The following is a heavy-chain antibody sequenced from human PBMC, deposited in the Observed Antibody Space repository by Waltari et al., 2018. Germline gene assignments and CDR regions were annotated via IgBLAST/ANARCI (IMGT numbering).Heavy chain of an antibody. J-gene: IGHJ6*02. V-gene: IGHV1-69*12. D-gene: IGHD6-19*01. Sequence: QVQLVQSGAEVKKPGSSVKVSCKASGGTFSSYAISWVRQAPGQGLEWMGGIIPIFGTANYAQKCQGRVTITADESTSTAYMELSSLRSEDTAVYYCARGTVAGGHGDRGTYYYYGMDVWGQGTTVTVSS. CDR1: GGTFSSYA. CDR2: IIPIFGTA. CDR3: ARGTVAGGHGDRGTYYYYGMDV.